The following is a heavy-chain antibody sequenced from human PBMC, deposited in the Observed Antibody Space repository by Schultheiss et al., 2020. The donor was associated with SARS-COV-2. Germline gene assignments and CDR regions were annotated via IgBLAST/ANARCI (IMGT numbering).Heavy chain of an antibody. J-gene: IGHJ5*02. CDR2: IYHSGST. D-gene: IGHD1-26*01. CDR1: GGSISSSSYY. Sequence: SETLSLTCTVSGGSISSSSYYWGWIRQPPGKGLEWIGSIYHSGSTNYNPSLKSRVTISVDTSKNQFSLKLSSVTAADTAVYYCANGGSYGWFDPWGQGTLVTVSS. CDR3: ANGGSYGWFDP. V-gene: IGHV4-39*07.